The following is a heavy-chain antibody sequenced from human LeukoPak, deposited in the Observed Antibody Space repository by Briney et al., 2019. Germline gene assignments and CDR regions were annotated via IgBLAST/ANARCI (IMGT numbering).Heavy chain of an antibody. CDR1: GFTFGDYA. CDR2: IRSKVYGGTT. V-gene: IGHV3-49*04. CDR3: TRADYVWGSYREFDY. Sequence: GGSLRPSCTASGFTFGDYAMSWVRQAPGKGLEWVGFIRSKVYGGTTEYAASVKGRFTISRDDSKSIAYLQMNSLKTEDTAVYYCTRADYVWGSYREFDYWGQGTLVTVSS. J-gene: IGHJ4*02. D-gene: IGHD3-16*02.